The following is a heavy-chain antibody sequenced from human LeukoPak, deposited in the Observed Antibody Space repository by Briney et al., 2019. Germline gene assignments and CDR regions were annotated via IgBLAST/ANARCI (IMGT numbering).Heavy chain of an antibody. V-gene: IGHV3-74*01. CDR3: ARAGNYYFDL. CDR2: MNADGRTI. D-gene: IGHD1-7*01. J-gene: IGHJ2*01. CDR1: GFTFSSSW. Sequence: LPGGSLRLSCAASGFTFSSSWMHWVRQGPGKGLVWVARMNADGRTINYADSVKGRFTISRDNAKNTLYLQMNSLRTEDAAVYYCARAGNYYFDLWGRGTQVTVSS.